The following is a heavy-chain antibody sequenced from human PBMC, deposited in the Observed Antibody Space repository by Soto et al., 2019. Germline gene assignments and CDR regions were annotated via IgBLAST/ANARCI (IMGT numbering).Heavy chain of an antibody. D-gene: IGHD1-26*01. V-gene: IGHV3-74*01. Sequence: GGSLRLSCAASGFTFSTYWMHWVRQAPGKGLVWVSRINGDGSDTVYTDFVKGRFTSSRDNAKNTLYLQMNSLRAEDTAVYFCAKDLWELSYYFDYWGQGSLVTVSS. CDR1: GFTFSTYW. CDR2: INGDGSDT. CDR3: AKDLWELSYYFDY. J-gene: IGHJ4*02.